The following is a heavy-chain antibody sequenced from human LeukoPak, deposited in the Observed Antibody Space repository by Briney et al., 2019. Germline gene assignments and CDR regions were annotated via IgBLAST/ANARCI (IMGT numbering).Heavy chain of an antibody. CDR2: ISGSGGST. D-gene: IGHD3-10*01. V-gene: IGHV3-23*01. J-gene: IGHJ4*02. CDR1: GFPFSSYA. CDR3: AKSPAHVLLWFGEFDY. Sequence: PGGSLRLSCAASGFPFSSYAMSWVRQAPGKGLEGVSAISGSGGSTYYADSVKGRFTISRDNSKNTLYLQMNSLRAEDAAVYYCAKSPAHVLLWFGEFDYWGQGTLVTVSS.